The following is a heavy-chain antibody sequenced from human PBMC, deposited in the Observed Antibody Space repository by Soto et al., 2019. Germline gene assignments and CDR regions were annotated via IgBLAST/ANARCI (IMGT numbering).Heavy chain of an antibody. Sequence: GGSLRLSCAASGFTFSSYAMHWVRQAPGKGLEWVAVISYDGSNKYYADSVKGRFTISRDNSKNTLYLQMNSLRAEDTAVYYCARDLRIAAAGTGGVFAYWGQGTLVTVSS. CDR2: ISYDGSNK. CDR1: GFTFSSYA. CDR3: ARDLRIAAAGTGGVFAY. D-gene: IGHD6-13*01. V-gene: IGHV3-30-3*01. J-gene: IGHJ4*02.